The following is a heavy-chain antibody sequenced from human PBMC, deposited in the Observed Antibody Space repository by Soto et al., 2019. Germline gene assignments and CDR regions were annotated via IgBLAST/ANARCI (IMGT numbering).Heavy chain of an antibody. D-gene: IGHD1-26*01. CDR3: ARDRVGAKMRAFDI. CDR2: IYHSGST. J-gene: IGHJ3*02. CDR1: GCSISSSNW. V-gene: IGHV4-4*02. Sequence: SETLSLTCAVSGCSISSSNWWSWVRQPPGKGLEWIGEIYHSGSTNYNPSLKSRVTISVDKSKNQFSLKLSSVTAADTAVYYCARDRVGAKMRAFDIWGQGTMVTVS.